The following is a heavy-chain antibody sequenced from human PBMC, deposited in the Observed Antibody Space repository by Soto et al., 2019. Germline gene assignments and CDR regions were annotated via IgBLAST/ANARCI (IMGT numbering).Heavy chain of an antibody. CDR2: IYYNGST. J-gene: IGHJ6*03. CDR3: AREFFWRSSSSPTYYYYLDV. Sequence: VQLQESGEGLLKPSETLSLTCTVSGGSVSSYHWTWIRQSPGKGLEWIGYIYYNGSTDYNPSPKSRLTVSVSTSKRQFSLRLTSVTAADTAVYYCAREFFWRSSSSPTYYYYLDVWGKGTTVTVSS. V-gene: IGHV4-59*02. CDR1: GGSVSSYH. D-gene: IGHD6-6*01.